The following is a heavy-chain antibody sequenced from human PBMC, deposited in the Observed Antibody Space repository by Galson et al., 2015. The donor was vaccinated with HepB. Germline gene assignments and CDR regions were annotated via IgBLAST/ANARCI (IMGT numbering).Heavy chain of an antibody. Sequence: SVKVSCKASGYTFIAYGISWVRQAPGQGLQWMGLTSVNNGNTYYSQKFQGRVTMTSDISTRTAYLEMRNLRSDDTATYYCARSPLLHYDLRYGYYAYFDDWGQGTLVTVSS. CDR3: ARSPLLHYDLRYGYYAYFDD. V-gene: IGHV1-18*01. CDR2: TSVNNGNT. D-gene: IGHD3-3*01. CDR1: GYTFIAYG. J-gene: IGHJ4*02.